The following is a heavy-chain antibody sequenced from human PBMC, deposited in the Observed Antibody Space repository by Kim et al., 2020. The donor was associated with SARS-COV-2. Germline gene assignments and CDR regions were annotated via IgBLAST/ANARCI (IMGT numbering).Heavy chain of an antibody. V-gene: IGHV4-59*01. CDR3: ARVTTGRGVIISPTYYFDY. J-gene: IGHJ4*02. Sequence: KSRVPISVDTSKNQFSLKLSSVTAADTAVYYCARVTTGRGVIISPTYYFDYWGQGTLVTVSS. D-gene: IGHD3-10*01.